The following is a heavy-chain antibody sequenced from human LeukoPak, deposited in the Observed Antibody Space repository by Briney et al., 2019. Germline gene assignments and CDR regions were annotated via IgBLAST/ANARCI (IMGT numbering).Heavy chain of an antibody. Sequence: GEPLQISCKGSGYSFTNYWIGWVRQVPGKGLEWMGIIYPGDSDTRYSPSFQGQVTISVDKSISTAYLQWSSLKASDTAMYYCARGGTGYSYGYGSDRRFIGNNWFDPWGQGTLVTVSS. J-gene: IGHJ5*02. CDR3: ARGGTGYSYGYGSDRRFIGNNWFDP. CDR2: IYPGDSDT. D-gene: IGHD5-18*01. CDR1: GYSFTNYW. V-gene: IGHV5-51*01.